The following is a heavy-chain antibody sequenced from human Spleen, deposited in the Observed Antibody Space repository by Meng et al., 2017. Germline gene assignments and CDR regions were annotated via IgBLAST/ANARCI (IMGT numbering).Heavy chain of an antibody. CDR3: SKERIGVIPAATYFDY. CDR1: GYTFTSYA. Sequence: ASVKVSCKASGYTFTSYAMHWVRQAPGQRLEWMGWINAGNGNTKYSQKFQGRVTITRDTSATKVYMELSSLISEDTAVYYCSKERIGVIPAATYFDYWGQGTLVTVSS. J-gene: IGHJ4*02. D-gene: IGHD2-2*01. CDR2: INAGNGNT. V-gene: IGHV1-3*01.